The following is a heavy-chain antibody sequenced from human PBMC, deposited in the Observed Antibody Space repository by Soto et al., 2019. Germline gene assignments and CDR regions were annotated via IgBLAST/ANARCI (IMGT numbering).Heavy chain of an antibody. CDR1: GYTFTSYA. J-gene: IGHJ6*02. Sequence: QVQLVQSGAEVKKPGASVKVSCKASGYTFTSYAMHWVRQAPGQRLEWMGWINAGNGNTKYSQKFQGRVTITRDTSASTAYMELSSLRSEDTAVYYCARSPRPATANYYYYGMDVWGQGTTVTVSS. CDR3: ARSPRPATANYYYYGMDV. V-gene: IGHV1-3*01. CDR2: INAGNGNT. D-gene: IGHD2-21*02.